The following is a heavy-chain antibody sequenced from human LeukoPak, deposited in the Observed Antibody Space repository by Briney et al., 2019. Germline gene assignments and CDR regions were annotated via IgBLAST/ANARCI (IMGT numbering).Heavy chain of an antibody. D-gene: IGHD3-22*01. CDR1: GFTFSSYA. Sequence: PGGSLRLSCAASGFTFSSYAMNWVRQAPGKGLEWVSYISSSSSTIYYADSVKGRFTISRDNAKNSLYLQMNSLRDEDTAVYYCARGPTYYYDSSGYWDSGMDVWGQGTTVTVSS. V-gene: IGHV3-48*02. J-gene: IGHJ6*02. CDR3: ARGPTYYYDSSGYWDSGMDV. CDR2: ISSSSSTI.